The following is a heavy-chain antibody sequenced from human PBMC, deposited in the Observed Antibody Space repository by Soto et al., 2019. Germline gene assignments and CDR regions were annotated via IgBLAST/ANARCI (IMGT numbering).Heavy chain of an antibody. V-gene: IGHV1-8*01. J-gene: IGHJ4*02. CDR2: MNPNSGNT. Sequence: QVQLVQSGAEVKKPGASVKVSCKASGYTFTSYDINWVRQATGQGLEWMGWMNPNSGNTGYAQKFQGRVTMTRNTSQSTAYKGLRRLRTGGPGVDYRAREPTGAGDDHWGQGTLVTVSP. CDR3: AREPTGAGDDH. CDR1: GYTFTSYD. D-gene: IGHD3-10*01.